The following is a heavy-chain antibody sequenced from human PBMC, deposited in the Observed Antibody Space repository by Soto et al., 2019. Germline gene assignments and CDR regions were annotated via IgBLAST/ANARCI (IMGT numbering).Heavy chain of an antibody. CDR3: GREYLDFGVVIGNSMDV. CDR2: IWYDGSNK. D-gene: IGHD3-3*01. V-gene: IGHV3-33*01. Sequence: VGSLRLSCAASGFTFSSYGMHWVRQAPGKGLEWVAVIWYDGSNKYYADSVKGRFTISRDNSKNTLYLQMNSLRAEDTAVYYCGREYLDFGVVIGNSMDVWGQGTTVTVS. J-gene: IGHJ6*02. CDR1: GFTFSSYG.